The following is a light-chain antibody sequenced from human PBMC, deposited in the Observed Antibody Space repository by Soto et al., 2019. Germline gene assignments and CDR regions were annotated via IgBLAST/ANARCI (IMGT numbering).Light chain of an antibody. CDR1: QSITNR. CDR3: QHYGGMWT. CDR2: DAL. V-gene: IGKV1-5*01. J-gene: IGKJ1*01. Sequence: DIQMTQSPSTLSASVGDRVAITCRASQSITNRLAWYQLKPGKAPKVLIYDALNLESGVPSRFSGSGYGTGFTLTIRSLQPDDFATYCCQHYGGMWTFGQGTKV.